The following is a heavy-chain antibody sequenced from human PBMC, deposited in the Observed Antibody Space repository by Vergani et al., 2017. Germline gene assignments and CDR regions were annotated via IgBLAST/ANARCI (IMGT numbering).Heavy chain of an antibody. CDR2: ISSSSSTI. J-gene: IGHJ5*02. CDR1: GFTFSSYS. Sequence: EVQLVESGGGLVQPGGSLRLSCAASGFTFSSYSMNWVRQAPGKGLEWVSYISSSSSTIYYADSVKGRFTISRDNAKNSLYLQMNSLRAEDTALYYCAKDGHDYGDSYIWFDPWGQGTLVTVSS. V-gene: IGHV3-48*01. D-gene: IGHD4-17*01. CDR3: AKDGHDYGDSYIWFDP.